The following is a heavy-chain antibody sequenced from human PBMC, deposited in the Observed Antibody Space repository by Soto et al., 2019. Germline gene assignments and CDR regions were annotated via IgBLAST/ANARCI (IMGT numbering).Heavy chain of an antibody. CDR1: GYTFTSYG. Sequence: QAQLVQSGAEVKKPGASVKVSCKASGYTFTSYGISWVRQAPGQGLEWMGWISAYNGNTNYAQKLQGRVTMTTDTSTSTAYMELRSLRSDDTAVYYCARDGDSGGYFYYSGMDVWGQGTTVTVSS. CDR2: ISAYNGNT. D-gene: IGHD3-22*01. CDR3: ARDGDSGGYFYYSGMDV. J-gene: IGHJ6*02. V-gene: IGHV1-18*04.